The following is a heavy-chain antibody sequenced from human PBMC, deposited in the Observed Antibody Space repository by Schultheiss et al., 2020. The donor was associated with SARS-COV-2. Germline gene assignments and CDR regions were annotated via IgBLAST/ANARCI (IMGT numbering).Heavy chain of an antibody. V-gene: IGHV3-11*01. CDR3: ARDTKMGTEDY. Sequence: GGSLRLSCTVSGGSISSGGYYWSWIRQAPGKGLEWVSYISSSGSTIYYADSVKGRFTISRDNAKNSLYLQMNSLRAEDTAVYYCARDTKMGTEDYWGQGTLVTVSS. D-gene: IGHD1-14*01. CDR1: GGSISSGGYY. J-gene: IGHJ4*02. CDR2: ISSSGSTI.